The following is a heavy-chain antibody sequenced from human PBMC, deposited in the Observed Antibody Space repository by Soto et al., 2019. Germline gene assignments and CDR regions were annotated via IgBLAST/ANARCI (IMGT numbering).Heavy chain of an antibody. CDR2: ISGSGGST. CDR3: AKDIINVDIVATCAFDL. D-gene: IGHD5-12*01. CDR1: GFTFSSYA. Sequence: EVQLLESGGGLVQPGGSLRLSCAASGFTFSSYAMSWVRQAPGKGLEWVSAISGSGGSTYYADSVKGRFTISRDNFKNTLYLQMTSLRAEVTAVYYCAKDIINVDIVATCAFDLWGQGTMVTVSS. V-gene: IGHV3-23*01. J-gene: IGHJ3*01.